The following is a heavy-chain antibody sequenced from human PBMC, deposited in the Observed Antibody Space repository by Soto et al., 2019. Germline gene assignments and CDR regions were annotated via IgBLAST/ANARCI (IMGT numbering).Heavy chain of an antibody. CDR3: ARDFRPPYRVRYLDY. J-gene: IGHJ4*02. CDR1: GFTFSNYA. D-gene: IGHD3-10*02. CDR2: IGGGGVPT. V-gene: IGHV3-23*01. Sequence: GGSLRLSCAASGFTFSNYAMSWVRQAPGKGLEWVSAIGGGGVPTYHADSVKGRFTISRDNSKNTLYLQMNSLRAEDTAVYYCARDFRPPYRVRYLDYWGQGTLVTVSS.